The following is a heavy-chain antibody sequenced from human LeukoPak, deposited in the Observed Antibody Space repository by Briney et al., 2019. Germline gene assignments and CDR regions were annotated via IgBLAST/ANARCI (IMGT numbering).Heavy chain of an antibody. Sequence: LSLTCTVSGGSISSYYWSWIRQAPGKGLEWVSYISSSGSTIYYADSVKGRFTISRDNAKNSLYLQMNSLRAEDTAVYYCARDDSRGFGEFTYWGQGTLVTVSS. D-gene: IGHD3-10*01. CDR3: ARDDSRGFGEFTY. CDR2: ISSSGSTI. V-gene: IGHV3-11*04. J-gene: IGHJ4*02. CDR1: GGSISSYY.